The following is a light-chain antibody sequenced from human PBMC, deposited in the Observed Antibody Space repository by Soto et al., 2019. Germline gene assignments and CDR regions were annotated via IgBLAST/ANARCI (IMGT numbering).Light chain of an antibody. J-gene: IGLJ2*01. Sequence: QSVLTQSPSASASLGASVKLTCTLSSGHSNYAIAWHQQQPEKGPRYLMRLNSDGSHSKGDGIPNRVAGPCSGAERYLTISSLQSEDESVYYCQTWGTGIVIFGGGTKLTVL. CDR2: LNSDGSH. CDR1: SGHSNYA. V-gene: IGLV4-69*01. CDR3: QTWGTGIVI.